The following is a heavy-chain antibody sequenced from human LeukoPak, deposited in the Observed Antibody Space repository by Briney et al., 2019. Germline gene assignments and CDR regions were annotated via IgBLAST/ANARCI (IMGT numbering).Heavy chain of an antibody. D-gene: IGHD3-22*01. CDR1: GFTFSSYS. Sequence: GGSLRLSCAASGFTFSSYSMNWVRQAPGKGLEWVSSISSSSSYIYYADSVKGRFTISRDNAKNSLYLQMNSLRAEDTAVYYCARDHSTYYYDSSGYYHFDYWGQGTLVTVSS. V-gene: IGHV3-21*01. CDR2: ISSSSSYI. CDR3: ARDHSTYYYDSSGYYHFDY. J-gene: IGHJ4*02.